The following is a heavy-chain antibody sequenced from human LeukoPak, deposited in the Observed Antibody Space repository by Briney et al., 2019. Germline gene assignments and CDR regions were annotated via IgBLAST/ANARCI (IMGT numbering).Heavy chain of an antibody. CDR2: INHSGST. CDR1: GGSFSGYY. Sequence: SETLSLTCAVYGGSFSGYYWSWIRQPPGKGLEWIGEINHSGSTNYNPSLKSRVTISVDTSKNQFSLKLSSVTAADTAVYYCARGRGYCSGGSCSHYFDYWGQGILVTVSP. J-gene: IGHJ4*02. D-gene: IGHD2-15*01. CDR3: ARGRGYCSGGSCSHYFDY. V-gene: IGHV4-34*01.